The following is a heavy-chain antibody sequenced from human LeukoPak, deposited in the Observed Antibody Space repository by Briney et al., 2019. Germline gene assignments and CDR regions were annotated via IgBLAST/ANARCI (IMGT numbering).Heavy chain of an antibody. Sequence: ASVKVSCKASGFTFTVYYIHWVRQAPGQGLEWLGWIDPNSGVTNYAQRFQGRVTMTRDTSISTAYMELSRLRSDDTAVYYCARESVITFGGDPKYYFDYWGQGTLVTVSS. CDR3: ARESVITFGGDPKYYFDY. CDR1: GFTFTVYY. J-gene: IGHJ4*02. V-gene: IGHV1-2*02. CDR2: IDPNSGVT. D-gene: IGHD3-16*01.